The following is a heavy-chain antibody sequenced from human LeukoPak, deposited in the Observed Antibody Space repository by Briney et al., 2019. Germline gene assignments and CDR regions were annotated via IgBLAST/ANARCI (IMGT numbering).Heavy chain of an antibody. CDR3: ARGKSYYYDTRGYFDY. CDR1: GYSFTSYW. D-gene: IGHD3-22*01. Sequence: GESLKISCKGSGYSFTSYWIGWVRQMPGKGLEWMGIIYPGDSDTRYSPSFQGQVTISADKSISTAYLQWSSLKASDTAMYYCARGKSYYYDTRGYFDYWGQGTLVTVSS. CDR2: IYPGDSDT. J-gene: IGHJ4*02. V-gene: IGHV5-51*01.